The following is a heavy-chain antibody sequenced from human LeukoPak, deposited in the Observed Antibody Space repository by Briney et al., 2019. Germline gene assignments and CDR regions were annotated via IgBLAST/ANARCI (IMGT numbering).Heavy chain of an antibody. CDR3: AHYYVSKNHAFDI. V-gene: IGHV2-5*02. D-gene: IGHD3-10*02. CDR1: GFSRSTSGVG. CDR2: IYWDDDK. J-gene: IGHJ3*02. Sequence: SGPTLAHPTKPLTLTCKLSGFSRSTSGVGVGWIRQTQEKDLEWLALIYWDDDKRYSPSLKTMLTITKHPSKNQVVLTMTNMDPVDTPTYYCAHYYVSKNHAFDIWGQGTMVTVSS.